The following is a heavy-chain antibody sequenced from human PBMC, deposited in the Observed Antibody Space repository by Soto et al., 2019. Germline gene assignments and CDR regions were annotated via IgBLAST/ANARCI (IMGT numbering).Heavy chain of an antibody. CDR1: GGSFSGYY. Sequence: QVQLQQWGAGLLKPSETLSLTCAVYGGSFSGYYWSWIRQPPGKGLEWIGEINHSGSTNYNQSLKSRVTISVTTAKNQFSLKLSSVTAADTAVYYCARMAHVLMVYAKGGWFDPWGQGTLVTVSS. CDR3: ARMAHVLMVYAKGGWFDP. D-gene: IGHD2-8*01. CDR2: INHSGST. J-gene: IGHJ5*02. V-gene: IGHV4-34*01.